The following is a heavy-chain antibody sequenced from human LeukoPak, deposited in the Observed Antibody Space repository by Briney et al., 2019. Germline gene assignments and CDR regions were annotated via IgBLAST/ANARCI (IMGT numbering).Heavy chain of an antibody. CDR1: GFTFSSYS. V-gene: IGHV3-21*01. Sequence: PGGSLRLSCGASGFTFSSYSMNWVRPAPGKGLEWVSSISSSSSYIYYADSVKGRFTISRDNAKNSLYLQMNSLRAEDTAVYYCASTVTTPNAFDIWGQGTMVTVSS. CDR2: ISSSSSYI. J-gene: IGHJ3*02. D-gene: IGHD4-17*01. CDR3: ASTVTTPNAFDI.